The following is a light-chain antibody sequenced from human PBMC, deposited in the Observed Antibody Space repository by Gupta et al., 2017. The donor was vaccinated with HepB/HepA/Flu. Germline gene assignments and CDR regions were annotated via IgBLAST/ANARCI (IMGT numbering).Light chain of an antibody. J-gene: IGLJ3*02. CDR1: TGAVTSGRY. Sequence: QSVVTQEPSLTVSPGGTVTLTCGSSTGAVTSGRYPYWFQQKPGQAPRTLMYDTNNKFSWTPARFSGSLLGGKVALTLSGAQAEDESEYYSSQCYSGTVVFGGGTKLTV. CDR3: SQCYSGTVV. CDR2: DTN. V-gene: IGLV7-46*01.